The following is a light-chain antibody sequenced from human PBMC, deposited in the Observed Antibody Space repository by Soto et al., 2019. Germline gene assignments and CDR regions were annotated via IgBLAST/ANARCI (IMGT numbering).Light chain of an antibody. CDR1: QGITNY. J-gene: IGKJ2*01. CDR3: QQTYSVPRT. Sequence: IQMTQSPSSLSASVGDRVTLTCRASQGITNYLNWYQQKPGKAPNLLIYAASSLQSGVPSRFSGRGSGTDFTLTITSLQPEDFATYYCQQTYSVPRTFGQGTNLEIK. CDR2: AAS. V-gene: IGKV1-39*01.